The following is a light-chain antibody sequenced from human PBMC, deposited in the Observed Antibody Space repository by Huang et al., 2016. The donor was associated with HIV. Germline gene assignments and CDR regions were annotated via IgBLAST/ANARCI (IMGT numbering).Light chain of an antibody. CDR1: QTIKNN. CDR2: GAS. CDR3: QQYDDWPYT. V-gene: IGKV3-15*01. Sequence: EIVMTQSPATLAVSPGERATLSCRASQTIKNNVAWYQQRPGLAPRLLIYGASSRATGIPARFSGSGSGTEFSVTITSLQSEDFALYYCQQYDDWPYTFGQGTRLEIK. J-gene: IGKJ2*01.